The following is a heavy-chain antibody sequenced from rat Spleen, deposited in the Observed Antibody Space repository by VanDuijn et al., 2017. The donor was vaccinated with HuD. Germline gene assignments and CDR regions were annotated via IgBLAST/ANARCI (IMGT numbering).Heavy chain of an antibody. V-gene: IGHV2-32*01. J-gene: IGHJ3*01. CDR3: TRLNSPFAY. D-gene: IGHD3-8*01. Sequence: QVQLKESGPGLVQPSQTLSLTCTVPGFSLTSYHVHWVRQPPGKGLEWMGVMWSDGSTDYHSLLKSRLTISRDTSKSQVFLKLNSLQTDDTAIYFCTRLNSPFAYWGQGTLVTVSS. CDR2: MWSDGST. CDR1: GFSLTSYH.